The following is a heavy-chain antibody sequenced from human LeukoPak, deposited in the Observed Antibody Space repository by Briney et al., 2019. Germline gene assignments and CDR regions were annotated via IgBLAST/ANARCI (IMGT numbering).Heavy chain of an antibody. CDR3: ARDYYGSGSYISPPSLPGLDY. D-gene: IGHD3-10*01. Sequence: SETLSLTCTVSGGSISSSDYYWGWIRQPPGKGLEWIGNIYYSGSTYYNPSLKSRVTISVDTSKNQFSLKLSSVTAADTAVYYCARDYYGSGSYISPPSLPGLDYWGQGTLVTVSS. J-gene: IGHJ4*02. V-gene: IGHV4-39*07. CDR1: GGSISSSDYY. CDR2: IYYSGST.